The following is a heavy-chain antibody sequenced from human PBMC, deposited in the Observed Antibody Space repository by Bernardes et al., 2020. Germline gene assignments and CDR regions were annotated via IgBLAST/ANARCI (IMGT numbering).Heavy chain of an antibody. J-gene: IGHJ4*02. V-gene: IGHV3-23*01. D-gene: IGHD2-8*01. CDR1: VFTFSSYT. CDR3: AKAHDVLLVYATFPDF. Sequence: GSMRIAFAAAVFTFSSYTISWVRPAPGKGLECVASISGSGGTTYYADSVKGRLTISRDNSKNTLYLQMSSLRAEDTAVYYCAKAHDVLLVYATFPDFWGQGTLVTVSS. CDR2: ISGSGGTT.